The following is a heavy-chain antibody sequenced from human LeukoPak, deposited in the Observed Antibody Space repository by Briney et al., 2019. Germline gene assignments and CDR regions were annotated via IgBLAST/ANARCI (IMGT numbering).Heavy chain of an antibody. CDR1: GYSFTNYW. D-gene: IGHD5-12*01. Sequence: GESLKISCKGSGYSFTNYWIGWVRQMPGKGLEWMGIIYPGNSETRYSPSFQGQVTISADKSISTGYLQWSSLKASDTAMYYCASNIADSGAFDIWGQGTMVTVSS. J-gene: IGHJ3*02. V-gene: IGHV5-51*01. CDR2: IYPGNSET. CDR3: ASNIADSGAFDI.